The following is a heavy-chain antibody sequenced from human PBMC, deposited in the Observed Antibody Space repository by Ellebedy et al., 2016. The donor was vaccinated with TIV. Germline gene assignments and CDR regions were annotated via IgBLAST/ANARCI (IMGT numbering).Heavy chain of an antibody. Sequence: MPSETLSLTCTVSGASVSSANWWNWIRQSPGTGLEWIGEMYNFGTTNYNPSLRGRVTISVDKSNNQFSLKLSSVTAADTAVYYCARADVRGAKFYFDLWGQGTLVTVSS. V-gene: IGHV4-4*02. D-gene: IGHD3-10*01. CDR1: GASVSSANW. J-gene: IGHJ4*02. CDR2: MYNFGTT. CDR3: ARADVRGAKFYFDL.